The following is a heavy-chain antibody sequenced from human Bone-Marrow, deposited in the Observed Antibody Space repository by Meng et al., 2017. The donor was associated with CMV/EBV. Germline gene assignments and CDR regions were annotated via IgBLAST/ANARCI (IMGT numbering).Heavy chain of an antibody. CDR1: GGSISSSSYY. Sequence: SETLSLTCTVSGGSISSSSYYWGWIRQPPGKGLEWIGSIYYSGSTYYNPSLKSRVTISVDTSKNQFSLKLSSVTAADTAVYYCSRDYCGGDCYSLGHWGQGSLVTVSS. J-gene: IGHJ1*01. CDR2: IYYSGST. D-gene: IGHD2-21*01. CDR3: SRDYCGGDCYSLGH. V-gene: IGHV4-39*07.